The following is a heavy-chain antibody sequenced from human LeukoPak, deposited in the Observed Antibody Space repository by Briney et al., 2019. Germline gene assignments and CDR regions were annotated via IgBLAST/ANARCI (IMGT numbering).Heavy chain of an antibody. V-gene: IGHV3-33*01. Sequence: GGSLRLSCAASGFTFSSYGMHWVRQAPGKGLEWVAVIWYDGSNKYYADSVKGRFTISRDNSKNTLYLQMNSLRAEDTAVYYCARVDYYDSSGYYSGLYYYGMDVWGQGTTVTVSS. D-gene: IGHD3-22*01. J-gene: IGHJ6*02. CDR3: ARVDYYDSSGYYSGLYYYGMDV. CDR2: IWYDGSNK. CDR1: GFTFSSYG.